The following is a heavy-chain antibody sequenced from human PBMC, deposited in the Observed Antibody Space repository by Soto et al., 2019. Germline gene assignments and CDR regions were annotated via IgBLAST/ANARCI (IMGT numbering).Heavy chain of an antibody. CDR2: IYYSGST. Sequence: SETLSLTCTVSGGSSSSSSYYWGWIRQQPGKGLEWIGSIYYSGSTYYNPSLKSRVTISGDTSKNQFSLKLSSVTAADTAVYYCARVATRPYYYDSSGYPPFVYFDYWGQGTLVTVSS. D-gene: IGHD3-22*01. J-gene: IGHJ4*02. V-gene: IGHV4-39*01. CDR3: ARVATRPYYYDSSGYPPFVYFDY. CDR1: GGSSSSSSYY.